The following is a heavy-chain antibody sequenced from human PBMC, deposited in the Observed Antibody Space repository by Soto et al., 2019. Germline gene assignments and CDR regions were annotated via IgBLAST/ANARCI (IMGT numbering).Heavy chain of an antibody. CDR3: ARALLQYLYYYYGMDV. D-gene: IGHD4-4*01. CDR1: GGTFSSYA. J-gene: IGHJ6*02. V-gene: IGHV1-69*13. CDR2: IIPIFGTA. Sequence: SVKVSCKASGGTFSSYAISWVRQAPGQGLEWMGGIIPIFGTANYAQKFQGRVTITADESTSTAYMELSSLRSEDTAVYYCARALLQYLYYYYGMDVWGQGTTVTVSS.